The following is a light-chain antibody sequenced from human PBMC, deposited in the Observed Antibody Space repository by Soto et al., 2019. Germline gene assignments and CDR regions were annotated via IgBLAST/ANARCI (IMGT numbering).Light chain of an antibody. J-gene: IGKJ4*01. CDR3: NQYQSSFT. CDR1: QSVSSSS. V-gene: IGKV3-20*01. CDR2: GAY. Sequence: EIVLTQSPGTLSLSPGEGATLSCRASQSVSSSSLTWYQQKRGQAPRLLIYGAYTRATGIPDRFSGSGSATDFTLTSSRLEPEYFALYYCNQYQSSFTFGGGTKVEIK.